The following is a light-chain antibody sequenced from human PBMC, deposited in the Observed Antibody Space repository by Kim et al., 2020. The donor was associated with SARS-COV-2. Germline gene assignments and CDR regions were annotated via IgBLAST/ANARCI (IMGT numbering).Light chain of an antibody. J-gene: IGKJ4*01. CDR1: ERVSST. V-gene: IGKV3-15*01. Sequence: SPGERAPLSRRASERVSSTLAGYQQKPGQAPRLLIYGASTRATGIPARFIGSGSGTEFTLTLSSLQSEDFAVYYCQQYNDWPPLTFGGGTKVEIK. CDR2: GAS. CDR3: QQYNDWPPLT.